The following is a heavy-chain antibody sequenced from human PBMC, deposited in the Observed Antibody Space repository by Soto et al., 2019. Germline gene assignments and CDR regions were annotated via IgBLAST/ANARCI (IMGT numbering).Heavy chain of an antibody. CDR1: GYTFTSYA. V-gene: IGHV1-3*01. CDR3: AAARQLRYFDWLHPYYYYGMDV. J-gene: IGHJ6*02. CDR2: INAGNGNT. Sequence: ASVKVSCKASGYTFTSYAMHWVRQAPGQRLEWMGWINAGNGNTKYSQKFQGRVTITRDTSASTAYMELSSLRSEDTAVYYCAAARQLRYFDWLHPYYYYGMDVWGQGTTVTVSS. D-gene: IGHD3-9*01.